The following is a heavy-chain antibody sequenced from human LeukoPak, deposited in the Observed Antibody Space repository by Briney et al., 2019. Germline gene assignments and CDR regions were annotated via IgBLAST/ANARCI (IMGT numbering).Heavy chain of an antibody. J-gene: IGHJ4*02. V-gene: IGHV4-59*11. Sequence: PSETLSLTCTVSGGSISSHYWSWIRQPPGKGLEWIGYIYYSGSTNYNPSLKSRVTISVGTSKNQFSLKLSSVTAADTAVYYRARVRYYDSSYFDYWGQGTLVTVSS. CDR2: IYYSGST. D-gene: IGHD3-22*01. CDR3: ARVRYYDSSYFDY. CDR1: GGSISSHY.